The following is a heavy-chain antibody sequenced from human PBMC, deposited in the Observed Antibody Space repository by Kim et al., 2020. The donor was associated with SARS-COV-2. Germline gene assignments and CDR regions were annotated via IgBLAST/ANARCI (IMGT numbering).Heavy chain of an antibody. CDR3: AKEKAAAGRYYYYYGMDV. J-gene: IGHJ6*02. CDR2: ISWNSGSI. V-gene: IGHV3-9*01. Sequence: GGSLRLSCAASGFTFDDYAMHWVRQAPGKGLEWVSGISWNSGSIGYADSVKGRFTISRDNAKNSLYLQMNSLRAEDTALYYCAKEKAAAGRYYYYYGMDVWGQGTTVTVSS. CDR1: GFTFDDYA. D-gene: IGHD6-13*01.